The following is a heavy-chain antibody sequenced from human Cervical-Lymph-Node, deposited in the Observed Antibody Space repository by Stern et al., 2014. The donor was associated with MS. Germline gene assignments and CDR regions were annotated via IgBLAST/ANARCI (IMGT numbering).Heavy chain of an antibody. CDR3: ARDQYSSSWYRWGNWFDP. CDR2: IKQDGSEK. CDR1: GFTFSSYW. Sequence: EVQLVESGGGLVQPGGSLRLSCAASGFTFSSYWMSWVRQAPGKGLEWVANIKQDGSEKYYVDSVKGRFTISRDNAKNSLYLQMNSLRAEDTAVYYCARDQYSSSWYRWGNWFDPWGQGTLVTVSS. J-gene: IGHJ5*02. V-gene: IGHV3-7*03. D-gene: IGHD6-13*01.